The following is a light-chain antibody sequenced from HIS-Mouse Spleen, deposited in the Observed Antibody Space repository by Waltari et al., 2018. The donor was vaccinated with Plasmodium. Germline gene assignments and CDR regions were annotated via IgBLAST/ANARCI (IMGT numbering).Light chain of an antibody. CDR1: RGHPSSA. Sequence: QLVLTQSPSASASLGASVKLTSTLSRGHPSSATACPPQQPEKGPRYLMRLNSDGSHSKGDGIPDRFSGSSSGPERYLTISSLQSEDEADYYCQTWGTGMGVFGGGTKLTVL. CDR2: LNSDGSH. V-gene: IGLV4-69*01. CDR3: QTWGTGMGV. J-gene: IGLJ2*01.